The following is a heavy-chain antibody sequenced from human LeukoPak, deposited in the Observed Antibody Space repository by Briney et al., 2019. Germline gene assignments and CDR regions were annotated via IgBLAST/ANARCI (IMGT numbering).Heavy chain of an antibody. D-gene: IGHD6-19*01. CDR3: ARGRQWRGFDY. V-gene: IGHV3-48*02. J-gene: IGHJ4*02. Sequence: PGGSLRLSCGASGFAFRTYSMSWVRQAPGKGLGWVSYISSSSGSKHYADSVRGRFAISRDNAKNSLYLQMNSLRDKDTAVYYCARGRQWRGFDYWGQGALVTVPS. CDR1: GFAFRTYS. CDR2: ISSSSGSK.